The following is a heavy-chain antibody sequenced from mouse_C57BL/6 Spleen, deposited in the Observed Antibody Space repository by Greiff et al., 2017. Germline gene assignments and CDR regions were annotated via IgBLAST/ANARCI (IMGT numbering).Heavy chain of an antibody. V-gene: IGHV3-6*01. D-gene: IGHD2-4*01. J-gene: IGHJ4*01. CDR1: GYSITSGYY. CDR2: ISYDGSN. CDR3: AREEYYDFLNYAMDY. Sequence: DVKLQESGPGLVKPSQSLSLTCSVTGYSITSGYYWNWIRQFPGNKLEWMGYISYDGSNNYNPSLKNRISITRDTSKNQFFLKLNSVTTEDTATYYCAREEYYDFLNYAMDYWGQGTSVTVSS.